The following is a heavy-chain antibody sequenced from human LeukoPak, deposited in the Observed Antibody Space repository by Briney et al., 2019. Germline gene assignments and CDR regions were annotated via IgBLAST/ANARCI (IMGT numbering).Heavy chain of an antibody. Sequence: SVKVSCKASGGTSSSYAISWVRQAPGQGLEWMGGIIPIFGTANYAQKFQGRVTITADESTSTAYMELSSLRSEDTAVYYCARAHCSSTSCPPDAFDIWGQGTMVTVSS. J-gene: IGHJ3*02. D-gene: IGHD2-2*01. V-gene: IGHV1-69*13. CDR1: GGTSSSYA. CDR2: IIPIFGTA. CDR3: ARAHCSSTSCPPDAFDI.